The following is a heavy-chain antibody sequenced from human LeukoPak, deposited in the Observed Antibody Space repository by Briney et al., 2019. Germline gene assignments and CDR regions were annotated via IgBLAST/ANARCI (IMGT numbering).Heavy chain of an antibody. D-gene: IGHD2-2*01. J-gene: IGHJ3*02. V-gene: IGHV4-4*09. Sequence: NTSETLSLTCTVSGGSISSYYWSWIRQPPGKGLEWIGYIYTSGSTNYNPSLKSRVTISVDTSKNQFSLKLSSVTAADTAVYYCARNYCSSTSYYSPDAFDIWGQGTMVTVSS. CDR3: ARNYCSSTSYYSPDAFDI. CDR1: GGSISSYY. CDR2: IYTSGST.